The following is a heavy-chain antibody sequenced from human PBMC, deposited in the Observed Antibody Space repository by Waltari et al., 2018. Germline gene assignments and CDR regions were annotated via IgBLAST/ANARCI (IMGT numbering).Heavy chain of an antibody. CDR2: ISYDGSNK. Sequence: QVQLVESGGGVVQPGRSLRLSCAASGFTFSSYAMHWFRQAPGKGLEWVAVISYDGSNKYYADSVKGRFTISRDNSKNTLYLQMNSLRAEDTAVYYCAREAYGERAFDIWGQGTMVTVSS. D-gene: IGHD4-17*01. CDR3: AREAYGERAFDI. CDR1: GFTFSSYA. V-gene: IGHV3-30-3*01. J-gene: IGHJ3*02.